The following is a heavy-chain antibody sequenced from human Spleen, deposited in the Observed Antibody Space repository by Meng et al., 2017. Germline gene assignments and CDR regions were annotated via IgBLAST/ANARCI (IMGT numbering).Heavy chain of an antibody. Sequence: GESLKISCAASGFTFSSYGMHWVRQAPGKGLEWVAVIWYDGSNKYYADSVKGRFTISRDNSKNTLYLQMNSLRAEDTAVYYCARGQQLAHFDNWGQGTVVTVSS. CDR1: GFTFSSYG. D-gene: IGHD6-13*01. J-gene: IGHJ4*02. CDR2: IWYDGSNK. V-gene: IGHV3-33*01. CDR3: ARGQQLAHFDN.